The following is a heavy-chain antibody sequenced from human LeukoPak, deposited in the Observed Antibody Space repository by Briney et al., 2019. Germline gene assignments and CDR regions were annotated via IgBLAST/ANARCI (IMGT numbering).Heavy chain of an antibody. D-gene: IGHD3-9*01. CDR1: GYTXXGYY. CDR2: INPNSGGT. CDR3: ARDRDILTGYYQNVDY. J-gene: IGHJ4*02. V-gene: IGHV1-2*02. Sequence: ASVKVSCKASGYTXXGYYMHWVRQAPGQGLEWMGWINPNSGGTNYAQKFQGRVTMTRDTSISTAYMELSRLRSDDTAVYYCARDRDILTGYYQNVDYWGQGTLVTVSS.